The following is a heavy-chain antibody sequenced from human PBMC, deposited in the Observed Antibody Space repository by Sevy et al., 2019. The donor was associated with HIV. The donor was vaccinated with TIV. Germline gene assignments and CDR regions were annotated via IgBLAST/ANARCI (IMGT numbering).Heavy chain of an antibody. CDR1: GYTFTGYY. J-gene: IGHJ6*03. CDR3: ARDPGYSSGWYGNYYMDV. V-gene: IGHV1-2*02. D-gene: IGHD6-19*01. Sequence: ASVKVSCKASGYTFTGYYMHWVRQAPGQGLEWMGWINPNSGGTNYAQKFQGRVTMTRDTSISTAYMELSRLRSDDTAVYYCARDPGYSSGWYGNYYMDVWGKGTTVTVSS. CDR2: INPNSGGT.